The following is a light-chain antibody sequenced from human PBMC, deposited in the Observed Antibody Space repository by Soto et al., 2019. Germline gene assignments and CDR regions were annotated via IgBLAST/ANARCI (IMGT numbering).Light chain of an antibody. J-gene: IGKJ1*01. CDR1: QSLFYCPNYKNY. CDR3: QEDYSHSWS. V-gene: IGKV4-1*01. Sequence: DTGLPHTPDTLAVSLCQRRNINRNSNQSLFYCPNYKNYLAWYQHKPGQPPKMLIYWASIQESGVPDRFSGSGSGTDFTLTISSLQSEDVAVYYCQEDYSHSWSFGQGAKVDI. CDR2: WAS.